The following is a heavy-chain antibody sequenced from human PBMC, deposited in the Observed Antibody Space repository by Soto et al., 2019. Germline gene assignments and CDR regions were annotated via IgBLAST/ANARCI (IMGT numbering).Heavy chain of an antibody. J-gene: IGHJ6*02. CDR1: GFTFSDYY. D-gene: IGHD3-3*01. V-gene: IGHV3-11*01. CDR2: ISSSGRTI. CDR3: ARETFGVFWSGYHQYGVDV. Sequence: PGGSLRLSCAASGFTFSDYYMSWIRQAPRKGLEGVSYISSSGRTIYYADSVKGRFTISRDNAKNSLYLQMNSLRAEDTAVYYCARETFGVFWSGYHQYGVDVWGQGITVTVSS.